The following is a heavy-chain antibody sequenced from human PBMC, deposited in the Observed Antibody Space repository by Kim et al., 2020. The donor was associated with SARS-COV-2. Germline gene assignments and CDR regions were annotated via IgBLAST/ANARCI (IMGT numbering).Heavy chain of an antibody. CDR2: IYYSGST. Sequence: SETLSLTCTVSGGSISSSSYYWGWIRQPPGKGLEWIGSIYYSGSTYYNPSLKSRVTISVDTSKNQFSLKLSSVTAADTAVYYCAREGAGTTVTTNWFDPWGQGTLVTVSS. CDR1: GGSISSSSYY. V-gene: IGHV4-39*02. D-gene: IGHD4-17*01. CDR3: AREGAGTTVTTNWFDP. J-gene: IGHJ5*02.